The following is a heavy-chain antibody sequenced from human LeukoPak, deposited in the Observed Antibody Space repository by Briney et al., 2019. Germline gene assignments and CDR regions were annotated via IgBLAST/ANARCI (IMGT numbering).Heavy chain of an antibody. D-gene: IGHD6-13*01. V-gene: IGHV4-34*01. CDR1: GGSFSGYY. J-gene: IGHJ4*02. CDR3: ARAGSSAFSDY. Sequence: PSETLSLTSAVYGGSFSGYYWSWIRQPPGKGLEWIGQINHSGSTNYNPSLKSRVTISVDTSKNQFSLKLSSVTAADTAVYYCARAGSSAFSDYWGQGTLVTVSS. CDR2: INHSGST.